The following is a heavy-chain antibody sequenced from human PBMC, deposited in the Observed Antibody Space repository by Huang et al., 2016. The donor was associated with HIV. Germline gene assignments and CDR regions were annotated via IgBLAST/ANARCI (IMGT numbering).Heavy chain of an antibody. D-gene: IGHD1-7*01. Sequence: VESGGRSVQPGGSLKLSCVGSTFTFGAYWMSWVRQPPGNGREWVANIKQDESEKDYVDCVKGRFNISRDNARKVLFLEMDDLRVEDTAIYFCATKTAGMDIWGQGTTVTVSS. CDR3: ATKTAGMDI. CDR2: IKQDESEK. J-gene: IGHJ6*02. CDR1: TFTFGAYW. V-gene: IGHV3-7*01.